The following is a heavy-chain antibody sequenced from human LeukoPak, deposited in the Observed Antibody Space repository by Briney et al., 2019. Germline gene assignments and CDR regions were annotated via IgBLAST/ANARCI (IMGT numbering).Heavy chain of an antibody. D-gene: IGHD3-22*01. CDR3: EREPWYYNSSGYYFNGFAP. J-gene: IGHJ5*02. CDR1: GYTFTGYY. V-gene: IGHV1-2*02. Sequence: ASVKVSCKASGYTFTGYYMHWVRQAPGQGLEWMGWINPNSGGTNYSQKFQGRVTMTRDTSISTAYMELSRLRTDDTTVYYCEREPWYYNSSGYYFNGFAPWGEGALGTVSS. CDR2: INPNSGGT.